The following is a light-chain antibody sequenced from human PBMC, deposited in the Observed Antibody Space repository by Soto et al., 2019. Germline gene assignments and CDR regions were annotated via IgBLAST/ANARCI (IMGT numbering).Light chain of an antibody. CDR1: QSVSRNN. V-gene: IGKV3-20*01. CDR2: GAS. J-gene: IGKJ3*01. Sequence: EIQLTQSPGTLSLSPGERATLSCGASQSVSRNNLAWYQQRLGQAPRVVIYGASTRETGIPERFSGSGAGSGCTRTISRLEPEDFKVDCCQHYGRSPFTFCPGTKVDIK. CDR3: QHYGRSPFT.